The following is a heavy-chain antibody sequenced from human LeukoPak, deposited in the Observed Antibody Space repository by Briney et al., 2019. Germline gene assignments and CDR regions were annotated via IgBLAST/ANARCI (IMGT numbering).Heavy chain of an antibody. D-gene: IGHD2-2*01. V-gene: IGHV4-39*01. Sequence: WIRKPPGKGLEWIGTISYSGSTDYNPSLKSRVTISVDTSKNQFSLKLTSVTAADTAVYYCTTKRGGTSLIDYWGQGTLVTVSS. J-gene: IGHJ4*02. CDR2: ISYSGST. CDR3: TTKRGGTSLIDY.